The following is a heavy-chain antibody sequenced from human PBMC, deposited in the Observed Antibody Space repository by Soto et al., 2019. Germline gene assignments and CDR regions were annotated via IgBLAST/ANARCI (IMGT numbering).Heavy chain of an antibody. CDR1: GFTFSSYS. CDR2: ISSSSSYI. CDR3: ARDGGYCGGDCFDY. D-gene: IGHD2-21*01. Sequence: EVQLVESGGGLDKPGGSLRLSCAASGFTFSSYSMNWVRQAPGKGLEWVSSISSSSSYIYYADSVKGRFTISRDNAKNSLYLQMNSLRAEDTAVYYCARDGGYCGGDCFDYWGQGTLVTVSS. J-gene: IGHJ4*02. V-gene: IGHV3-21*01.